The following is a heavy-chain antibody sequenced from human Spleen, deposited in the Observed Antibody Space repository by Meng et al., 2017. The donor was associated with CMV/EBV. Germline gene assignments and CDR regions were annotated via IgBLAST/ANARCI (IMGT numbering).Heavy chain of an antibody. CDR3: ARAHLQYRYYYYGMDV. CDR1: GGSIGRTNYF. J-gene: IGHJ6*02. CDR2: ISHSRSP. V-gene: IGHV4-39*07. D-gene: IGHD4-11*01. Sequence: SETLSLTCSVSGGSIGRTNYFWGWIRQPPGKGLEWIGEISHSRSPNYNPSLKSRITISADTSKNQFSLKMSSVTAADTAVYYCARAHLQYRYYYYGMDVWGQGTTVTVSS.